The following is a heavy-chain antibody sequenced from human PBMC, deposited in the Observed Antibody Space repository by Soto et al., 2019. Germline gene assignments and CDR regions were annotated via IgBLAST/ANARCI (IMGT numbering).Heavy chain of an antibody. J-gene: IGHJ4*02. CDR1: GFIFSSYK. D-gene: IGHD1-26*01. CDR2: ISSGVSTI. CDR3: ATSVNYRLDY. V-gene: IGHV3-48*04. Sequence: DVQLVESGGGLVQPGGSLRLSCVASGFIFSSYKMNWVRQAPGKGLERVSAISSGVSTIYYADSVQGRFTISRDNAKNSRYLQMNSLRAEDTAGYYCATSVNYRLDYWGQVTLATVSS.